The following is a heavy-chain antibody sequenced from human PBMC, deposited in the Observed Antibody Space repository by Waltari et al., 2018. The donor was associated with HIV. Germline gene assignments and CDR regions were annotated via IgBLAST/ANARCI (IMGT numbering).Heavy chain of an antibody. CDR1: GGSFSGYY. D-gene: IGHD6-19*01. CDR2: INHSGRT. V-gene: IGHV4-34*01. CDR3: ARGGVAVAGTGRYFDL. Sequence: QVQLQQWGAGLLKPSETLSLTCAVYGGSFSGYYWRWIRQPPGKGLEWIGEINHSGRTNYNPSLKSRVTISVDTSKNQFSLKLSSVTAADTAVYYCARGGVAVAGTGRYFDLWGRGTLVTVSS. J-gene: IGHJ2*01.